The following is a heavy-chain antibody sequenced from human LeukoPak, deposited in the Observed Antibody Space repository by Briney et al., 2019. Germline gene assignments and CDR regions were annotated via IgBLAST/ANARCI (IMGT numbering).Heavy chain of an antibody. CDR1: GFTFSNYA. D-gene: IGHD3-10*01. CDR2: IKQDGSEK. CDR3: ARAGFGSGSYPRFDP. J-gene: IGHJ5*02. V-gene: IGHV3-7*01. Sequence: GGSLRLSCAASGFTFSNYAMSWVRQAPGKGLEWVANIKQDGSEKYYVDSVKGRFTISRDNAKNLLYLQLNSLRPEDTAVYYCARAGFGSGSYPRFDPWGQGTLVTVSS.